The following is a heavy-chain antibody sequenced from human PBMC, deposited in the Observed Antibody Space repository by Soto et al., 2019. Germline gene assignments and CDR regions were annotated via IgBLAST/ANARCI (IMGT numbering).Heavy chain of an antibody. CDR3: AREIVLMVYAIGGCAFDI. J-gene: IGHJ3*02. V-gene: IGHV3-30-3*01. CDR2: ISYDGSNK. D-gene: IGHD2-8*01. Sequence: QVQLVESGGGVVQPGRSLRLSCAASGFTFSSYAMHWVRQAPGKGLEWVAVISYDGSNKYYADSVKGRFTISRDNSKNTLYLQMNSLRAEDTAVYYCAREIVLMVYAIGGCAFDIWGQGTMVTVSS. CDR1: GFTFSSYA.